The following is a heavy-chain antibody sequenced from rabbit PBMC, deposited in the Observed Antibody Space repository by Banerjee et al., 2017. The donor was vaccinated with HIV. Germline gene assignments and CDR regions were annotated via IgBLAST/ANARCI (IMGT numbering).Heavy chain of an antibody. D-gene: IGHD2-1*01. CDR1: GFDFSGSYW. CDR2: IYTGDDDT. V-gene: IGHV1S40*01. J-gene: IGHJ3*01. CDR3: ARAGGYRDFGL. Sequence: QSLEESGGDLVKPGGSLTLTCTASGFDFSGSYWICWIRQAPGKVLEWIGCIYTGDDDTNYATWAKGRFTISKTASTVDLRMTSLTAADTATYFCARAGGYRDFGLWGQGTLVTVS.